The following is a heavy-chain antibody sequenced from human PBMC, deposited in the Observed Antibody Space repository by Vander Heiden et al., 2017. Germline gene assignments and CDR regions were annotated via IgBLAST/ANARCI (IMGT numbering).Heavy chain of an antibody. J-gene: IGHJ6*02. CDR1: GFTFSSYA. CDR3: ARDFVVVISYGMDV. CDR2: ISYDGSNK. Sequence: QVQLVESGGGVVQPGRSLRLSCAASGFTFSSYAMHWVRQAPGKGLEWVAVISYDGSNKYYADSVKGRFTISRDNSKNTLYLQMNSLRAEDTAVYYCARDFVVVISYGMDVWGQGTTVTVSS. D-gene: IGHD3-22*01. V-gene: IGHV3-30-3*01.